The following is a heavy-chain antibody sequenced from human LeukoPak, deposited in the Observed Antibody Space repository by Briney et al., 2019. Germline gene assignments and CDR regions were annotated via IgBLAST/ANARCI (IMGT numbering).Heavy chain of an antibody. CDR3: ARHGAYCTGGSCNRFDP. CDR2: IYYSGST. V-gene: IGHV4-39*01. CDR1: GGSISSSSYY. D-gene: IGHD2-15*01. Sequence: SETLSLTCTVSGGSISSSSYYWGWIRQPPGKGLEWIGRIYYSGSTYYNPSLKSRATISVDTSKNQFSLKVSSVTAADTTVDYCARHGAYCTGGSCNRFDPWGQGTLVTVSS. J-gene: IGHJ5*02.